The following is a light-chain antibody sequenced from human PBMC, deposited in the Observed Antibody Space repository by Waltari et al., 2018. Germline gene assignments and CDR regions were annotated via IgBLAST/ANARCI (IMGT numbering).Light chain of an antibody. J-gene: IGKJ3*01. CDR3: QQYNSYST. Sequence: DIQMTQSPSTLSASVVDRVTITCRASQSIGSSLAVYQQKPGKPPKLLIYNASSLESGVPSRFSGSGSGTEFTLTISSLQPDDFATYYCQQYNSYSTFGPGTNVDIK. V-gene: IGKV1-5*03. CDR1: QSIGSS. CDR2: NAS.